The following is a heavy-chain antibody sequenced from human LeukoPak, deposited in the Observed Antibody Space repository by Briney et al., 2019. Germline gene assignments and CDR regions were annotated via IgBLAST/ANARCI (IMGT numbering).Heavy chain of an antibody. D-gene: IGHD1-7*01. CDR2: VYTSGST. CDR3: ARLITGTTTAFDI. J-gene: IGHJ3*02. CDR1: GGSISGYY. V-gene: IGHV4-4*07. Sequence: SETLSLTCSVSGGSISGYYWTWMRQPAGKGLEWIGRVYTSGSTHYNPSLKTRLTMSVDTSKNQFSLKLSSVTAADTAVYYCARLITGTTTAFDIWGQGTMVIVSS.